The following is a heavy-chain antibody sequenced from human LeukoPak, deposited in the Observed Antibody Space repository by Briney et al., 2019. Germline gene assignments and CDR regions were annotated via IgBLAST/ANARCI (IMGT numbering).Heavy chain of an antibody. J-gene: IGHJ4*02. CDR2: ISSSSSNM. Sequence: GGSLRLSCAASGFTFSSYSMNWVRQAPGKGLEWVSYISSSSSNMYYADSVKGRFTISRDSAKNSLYLQMNSLRAEDTAVYYCAREYSSSSGRSFDYWGQGTLVIVPS. CDR3: AREYSSSSGRSFDY. CDR1: GFTFSSYS. V-gene: IGHV3-48*01. D-gene: IGHD6-6*01.